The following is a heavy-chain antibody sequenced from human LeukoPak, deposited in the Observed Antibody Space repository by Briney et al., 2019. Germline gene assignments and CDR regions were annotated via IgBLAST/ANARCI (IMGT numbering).Heavy chain of an antibody. CDR3: ARDSKWFINDYYYGMDV. Sequence: SETLSLTCTVSGGSISSYYWSWIRQPPGKGLEWIGNVYYSGSANFNPSLKSRITMSVDTSKNQFSLKLSSVTAADTAVYYCARDSKWFINDYYYGMDVWGQGTTVTVSS. CDR1: GGSISSYY. J-gene: IGHJ6*02. V-gene: IGHV4-59*01. D-gene: IGHD3-22*01. CDR2: VYYSGSA.